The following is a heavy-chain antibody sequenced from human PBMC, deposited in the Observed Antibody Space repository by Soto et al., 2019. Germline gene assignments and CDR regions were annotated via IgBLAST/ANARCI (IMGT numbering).Heavy chain of an antibody. CDR3: ARLGGYCSSTSCYGFYGMDV. V-gene: IGHV4-30-2*01. J-gene: IGHJ6*02. CDR1: GGSSRSGGYS. D-gene: IGHD2-2*01. CDR2: IYHSGST. Sequence: SETLSLTCVVSGGSSRSGGYSWSWIRQPPGKGLEWIGYIYHSGSTYYNPSLKSRVTISVDTSKNQFSLKVSSVTVADTAVYYCARLGGYCSSTSCYGFYGMDVWGQGTTVTVSS.